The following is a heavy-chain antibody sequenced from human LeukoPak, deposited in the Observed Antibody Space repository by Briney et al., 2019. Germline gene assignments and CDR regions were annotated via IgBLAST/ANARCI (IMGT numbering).Heavy chain of an antibody. D-gene: IGHD3-10*01. CDR1: GGSISSYY. CDR2: IYYSGST. J-gene: IGHJ6*02. CDR3: ARDVGDSYGRDYYYYGMDV. V-gene: IGHV4-59*12. Sequence: SETLSLTCTVSGGSISSYYWSWIRQPPGKGLEWIGYIYYSGSTNYNPSLKSRVTISVDTSKNQFSLKLSSVTAADTAVYYCARDVGDSYGRDYYYYGMDVWGQGTTVTVSS.